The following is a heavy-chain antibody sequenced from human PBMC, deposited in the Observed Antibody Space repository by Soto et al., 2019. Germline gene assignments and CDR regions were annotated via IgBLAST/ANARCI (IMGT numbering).Heavy chain of an antibody. V-gene: IGHV3-23*01. J-gene: IGHJ4*02. CDR1: GFTLSSYA. Sequence: GGSLRLSCSASGFTLSSYAVSWVRPAPGKGLEWVSAISGSGVSTYYADSVKGRFTISRDNSKNTLYLQMNSLRAEDTAVYYCAKSPGMYYYDSSGYYHYDYWGQGTLVTVSS. CDR2: ISGSGVST. CDR3: AKSPGMYYYDSSGYYHYDY. D-gene: IGHD3-22*01.